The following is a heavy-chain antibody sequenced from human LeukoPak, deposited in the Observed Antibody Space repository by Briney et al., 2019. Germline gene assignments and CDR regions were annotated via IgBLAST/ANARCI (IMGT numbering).Heavy chain of an antibody. CDR2: IIVGSGNT. CDR3: AAGLAPERYYYNGMDV. Sequence: SVKVSCKASGFTFSSSGMPWVRQARGQRLEWMGWIIVGSGNTNYAQKFQERVTITRDMSTSTAYTELSSLRSEDTAVYYIAAGLAPERYYYNGMDVWGQGTTVTVSS. J-gene: IGHJ6*02. CDR1: GFTFSSSG. D-gene: IGHD1-14*01. V-gene: IGHV1-58*02.